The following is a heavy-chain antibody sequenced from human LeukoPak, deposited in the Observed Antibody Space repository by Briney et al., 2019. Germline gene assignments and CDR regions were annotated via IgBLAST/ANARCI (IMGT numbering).Heavy chain of an antibody. CDR1: GFTVSTNY. V-gene: IGHV3-66*01. D-gene: IGHD3-22*01. CDR3: ARDVDSSGYFFDAFDI. J-gene: IGHJ3*02. Sequence: GGSLRLSCPASGFTVSTNYMSWVRQAPGKGLEWVSVIYSGGSTYYADSVKGRFTISRDNSKNTLYLQMNSLRAEDTAVYYCARDVDSSGYFFDAFDIWGQGTMVIVSS. CDR2: IYSGGST.